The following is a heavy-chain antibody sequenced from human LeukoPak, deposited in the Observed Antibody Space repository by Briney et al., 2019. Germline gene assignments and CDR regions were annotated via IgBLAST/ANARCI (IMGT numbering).Heavy chain of an antibody. CDR2: VRYDGSNE. J-gene: IGHJ6*03. Sequence: GGSLRLSCAASGFTFSNCGMHWLRQAPGKGLEWVASVRYDGSNEYYADSVKGRFTISRDNSKNTLYLQMNSLRAEDTAVYYCAKGIGTTSAYYYYYYMDVWGKGTTVTVSS. CDR3: AKGIGTTSAYYYYYYMDV. CDR1: GFTFSNCG. V-gene: IGHV3-30*02. D-gene: IGHD2-2*01.